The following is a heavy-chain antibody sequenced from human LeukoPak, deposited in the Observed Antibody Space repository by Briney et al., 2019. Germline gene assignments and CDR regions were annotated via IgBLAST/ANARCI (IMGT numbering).Heavy chain of an antibody. CDR2: IYYSGST. D-gene: IGHD6-13*01. CDR3: ASTPLNIAAAGTNYSGMDV. CDR1: GGSISSYY. Sequence: PSETLSLTCTVSGGSISSYYWSWIRQPPGKGLEWIGYIYYSGSTNYNPSLKSRVTISVDTSKNQFSLKLSSVTAADTAVYYCASTPLNIAAAGTNYSGMDVWGQGTTVTVSS. J-gene: IGHJ6*02. V-gene: IGHV4-59*01.